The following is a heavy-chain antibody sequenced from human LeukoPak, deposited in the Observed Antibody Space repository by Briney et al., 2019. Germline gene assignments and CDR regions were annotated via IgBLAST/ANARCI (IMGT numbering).Heavy chain of an antibody. CDR3: AREIGDYYDSSGYRTYYFDY. D-gene: IGHD3-22*01. J-gene: IGHJ4*02. CDR1: GGSISSYY. CDR2: IYTSGST. V-gene: IGHV4-4*07. Sequence: SETLSLTCTVSGGSISSYYWSWIRQPAGKGLEWIGRIYTSGSTNYNPSLKSRVTMSVDTSKNQISLRLSSVTAADTAVYYCAREIGDYYDSSGYRTYYFDYWGQGTLVTVSS.